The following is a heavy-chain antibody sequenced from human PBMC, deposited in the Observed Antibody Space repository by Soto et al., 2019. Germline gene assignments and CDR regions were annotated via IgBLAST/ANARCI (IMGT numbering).Heavy chain of an antibody. CDR3: AREGTSGSFLDC. J-gene: IGHJ4*02. Sequence: PGGSLRVSCAASGFTFSSYSMNWVRQAPGKGLEWISYIRGSTNTVFYADSVRGRFTISRDNARDSLFLQMNSLRAEDTAVYYCAREGTSGSFLDCWGQGTLVTVSS. CDR2: IRGSTNTV. D-gene: IGHD3-10*01. V-gene: IGHV3-48*01. CDR1: GFTFSSYS.